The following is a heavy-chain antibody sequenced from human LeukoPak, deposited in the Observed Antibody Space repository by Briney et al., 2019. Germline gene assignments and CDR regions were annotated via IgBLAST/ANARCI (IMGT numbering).Heavy chain of an antibody. J-gene: IGHJ4*02. CDR3: ARVVRGYYEVFDY. D-gene: IGHD3-22*01. CDR1: GGSITSHY. Sequence: SETLSLTCTVSGGSITSHYWSWVRKPPGKGLEWIGYIYYSGSTNYNPSLKSRVTISVDTSKNQFSLKLSSVTAADTAVYYCARVVRGYYEVFDYWGQGTLVTVSS. V-gene: IGHV4-59*11. CDR2: IYYSGST.